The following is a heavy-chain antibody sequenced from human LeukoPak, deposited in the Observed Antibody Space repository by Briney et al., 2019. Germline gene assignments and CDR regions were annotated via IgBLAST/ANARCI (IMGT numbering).Heavy chain of an antibody. J-gene: IGHJ6*02. CDR3: AKGSAASITDYYYGMDV. D-gene: IGHD5-12*01. Sequence: GGSLRLSCAASGFTFSSYTMSWVRQAPGKGPEWVSPISGSGGSTYYSDSVKGRFTISRDNSKDTLYLQMNSLRAEDTAVYYCAKGSAASITDYYYGMDVWGQGTTVTVSS. CDR1: GFTFSSYT. CDR2: ISGSGGST. V-gene: IGHV3-23*01.